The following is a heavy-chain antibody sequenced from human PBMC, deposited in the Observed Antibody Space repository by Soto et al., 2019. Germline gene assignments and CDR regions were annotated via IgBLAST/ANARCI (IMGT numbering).Heavy chain of an antibody. J-gene: IGHJ5*02. Sequence: PSETLSLTYTVSGGSISSYYWSWIRQPPGKGLEWIGYIYYSGSTNYNPSLKSRVTISVDTSKNQFSLKLSSVTAADTAVYYCARGYCSSTSCYIWDNWFDPWGQGTLVTVS. CDR1: GGSISSYY. CDR3: ARGYCSSTSCYIWDNWFDP. D-gene: IGHD2-2*02. V-gene: IGHV4-59*01. CDR2: IYYSGST.